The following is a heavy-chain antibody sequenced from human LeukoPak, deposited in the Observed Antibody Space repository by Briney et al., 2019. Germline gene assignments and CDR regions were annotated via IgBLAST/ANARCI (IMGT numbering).Heavy chain of an antibody. Sequence: GGSLRLSCAASGFTFTIYGMNWVRQAPGKGLEWVSGISGSDYTTHYADSVKGRFTISRDNSKNTLYLQMNGLRAEDTAIYYCAKTFYDSGSYWGAFDYWGQGTLVTVSS. CDR1: GFTFTIYG. CDR2: ISGSDYTT. CDR3: AKTFYDSGSYWGAFDY. V-gene: IGHV3-23*01. J-gene: IGHJ4*02. D-gene: IGHD3-10*01.